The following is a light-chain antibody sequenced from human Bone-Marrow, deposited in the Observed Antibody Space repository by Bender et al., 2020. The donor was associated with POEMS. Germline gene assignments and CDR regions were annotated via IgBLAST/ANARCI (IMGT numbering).Light chain of an antibody. Sequence: QSALTQPRSVSGSPGQSVTISCSGSSSDIGGYNYVSWYQQHPGKAPKLMIYEGSKRPSGVSNRFSGSRSGNTASLTISDLHTEDEADYYCCSYAGSQIYYVFGTGTRVTVL. CDR3: CSYAGSQIYYV. CDR2: EGS. V-gene: IGLV2-11*01. J-gene: IGLJ1*01. CDR1: SSDIGGYNY.